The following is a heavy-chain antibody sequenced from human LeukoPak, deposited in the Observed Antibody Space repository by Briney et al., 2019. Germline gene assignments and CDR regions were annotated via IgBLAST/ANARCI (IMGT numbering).Heavy chain of an antibody. D-gene: IGHD1-26*01. CDR1: GGSISSSSYY. J-gene: IGHJ4*02. V-gene: IGHV4-39*07. Sequence: SETLSLTCSVSGGSISSSSYYWGWIRQPPGKGLEWIGSIYYSGSTYYKPSLKSRVTISVDTSKNQFSLKLSSVTAADTAVYYCAREGVGATQGLDYWGQGTLVTVSS. CDR2: IYYSGST. CDR3: AREGVGATQGLDY.